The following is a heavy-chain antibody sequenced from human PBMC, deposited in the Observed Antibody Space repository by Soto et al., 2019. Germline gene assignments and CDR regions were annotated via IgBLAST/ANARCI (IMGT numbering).Heavy chain of an antibody. CDR2: IGRRSDI. CDR3: AREETAWPLAYGLDV. CDR1: GFTFRTYA. J-gene: IGHJ6*02. D-gene: IGHD2-21*02. V-gene: IGHV3-21*01. Sequence: GGSLRLSCAASGFTFRTYAMGWVRQAPGKGLEWVSSIGRRSDIYYADSVKGRFTISRDNAKNSVSLQMNSLRDEDTAVYYCAREETAWPLAYGLDVWGQGTTVTVSS.